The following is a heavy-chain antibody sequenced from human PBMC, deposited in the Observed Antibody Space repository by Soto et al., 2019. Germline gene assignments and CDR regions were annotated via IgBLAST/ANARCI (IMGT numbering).Heavy chain of an antibody. J-gene: IGHJ4*01. CDR2: MSGGGGST. D-gene: IGHD6-19*01. CDR3: AKPPDVAAARGFFGY. V-gene: IGHV3-23*01. Sequence: GSLRLSCAASGFAFTNYAMSWVRQAPGKGLEWVSSMSGGGGSTYYADSVKGRFTISRDISKNTLYLQINSLTAEDTAVYYCAKPPDVAAARGFFGYWGCGSPVTFSS. CDR1: GFAFTNYA.